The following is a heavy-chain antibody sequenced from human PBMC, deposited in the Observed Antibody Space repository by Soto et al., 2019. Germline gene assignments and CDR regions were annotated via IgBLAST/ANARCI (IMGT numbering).Heavy chain of an antibody. J-gene: IGHJ4*02. CDR2: INAGNGNT. CDR3: ARSIVVVTALDY. Sequence: QVQLVQSGAEEKKPGSSVKVSCKASGYTFTSYAMHWVRQAPGQRIEWMGWINAGNGNTKYSQKFQGRVTITRDTSASTAYMELSSLRSEDTAVYYCARSIVVVTALDYWGPGTLVTVSS. D-gene: IGHD2-21*02. CDR1: GYTFTSYA. V-gene: IGHV1-3*05.